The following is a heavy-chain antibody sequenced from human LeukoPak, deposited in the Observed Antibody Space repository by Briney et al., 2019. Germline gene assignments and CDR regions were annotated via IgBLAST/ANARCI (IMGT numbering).Heavy chain of an antibody. J-gene: IGHJ4*02. CDR1: GFTFSRSW. D-gene: IGHD3-10*01. Sequence: GGSLRLSCAASGFTFSRSWMSWDRQAPGKGLEWVANIKKDGSEEYYVDSVKGRFTISRDNAKNSLYLQMNSLRGEDTAVYYCTGSSGYWGQGTLVIVSS. V-gene: IGHV3-7*01. CDR2: IKKDGSEE. CDR3: TGSSGY.